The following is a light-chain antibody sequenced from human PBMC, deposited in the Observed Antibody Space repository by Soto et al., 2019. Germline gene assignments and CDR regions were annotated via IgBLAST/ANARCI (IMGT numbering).Light chain of an antibody. V-gene: IGKV1-13*02. CDR3: QQFNSYPPLT. J-gene: IGKJ4*01. CDR2: DAS. Sequence: AIQLTQSPSSLSASVGDRVTITCRASQGISSALAWYQQKQGKAPKLLIYDASSLESGVPSRFSGSGSGTDFTLTISSLQPEDFATYYYQQFNSYPPLTFGGGTKVEIK. CDR1: QGISSA.